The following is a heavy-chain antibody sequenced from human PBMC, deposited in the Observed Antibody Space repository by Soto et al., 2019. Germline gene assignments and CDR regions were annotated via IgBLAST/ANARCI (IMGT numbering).Heavy chain of an antibody. CDR2: SSGTGRST. D-gene: IGHD6-19*01. Sequence: PGGSLRLSCEDSGFTFSDCAMSWVRQAPGKGLEWVSGSSGTGRSTFYADSVKDRFTISRDKSKNTVYLQMTSLRAEDTAVYYCAKGNTSGWYFFDYWGQGTLVTVSS. CDR1: GFTFSDCA. CDR3: AKGNTSGWYFFDY. J-gene: IGHJ4*02. V-gene: IGHV3-23*01.